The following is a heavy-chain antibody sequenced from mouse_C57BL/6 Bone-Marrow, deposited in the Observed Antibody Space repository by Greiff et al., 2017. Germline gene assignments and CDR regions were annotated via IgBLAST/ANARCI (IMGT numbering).Heavy chain of an antibody. J-gene: IGHJ1*03. CDR3: TLDYYGSSRYWYCDV. Sequence: EVQLQQSGAELVRPGASVKLSCTASGFNIKDYYMHWVKQRPEQGLEWIGRIDPEDGDTEYAPKFQGKATMTADTSSNTAYLQLSSLTSEDTAVYYCTLDYYGSSRYWYCDVWGTGTTVTVSS. D-gene: IGHD1-1*01. CDR2: IDPEDGDT. CDR1: GFNIKDYY. V-gene: IGHV14-1*01.